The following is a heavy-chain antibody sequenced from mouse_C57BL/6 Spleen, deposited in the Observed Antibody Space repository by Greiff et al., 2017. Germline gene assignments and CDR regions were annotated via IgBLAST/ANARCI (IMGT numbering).Heavy chain of an antibody. CDR3: ARRGVRGFDY. Sequence: VQLKQSGPELVKPGASVTIPCKASGYTFTDYNMDWVKQSHGKSLEWIGDINPNNGGTIYNQKFKGKASLTVDKSSSTAYMELRSLTSEDTAVYYCARRGVRGFDYWGQGTTLTVSS. CDR2: INPNNGGT. J-gene: IGHJ2*01. V-gene: IGHV1-18*01. CDR1: GYTFTDYN. D-gene: IGHD2-14*01.